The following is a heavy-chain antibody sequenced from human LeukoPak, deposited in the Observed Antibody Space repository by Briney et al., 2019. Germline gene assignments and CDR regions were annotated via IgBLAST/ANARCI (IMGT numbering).Heavy chain of an antibody. CDR3: ARVDVLRFLASTQEADALDI. CDR2: INHSGST. Sequence: SETLSLTCAVYGGSFSGYYWSWIRQPPGKGLEWIGEINHSGSTNYNPSLKSRVTISVDTSKNQFSLKLSSVTAADTAVYYCARVDVLRFLASTQEADALDIWGQGTMVTVSS. J-gene: IGHJ3*02. V-gene: IGHV4-34*01. D-gene: IGHD3-3*01. CDR1: GGSFSGYY.